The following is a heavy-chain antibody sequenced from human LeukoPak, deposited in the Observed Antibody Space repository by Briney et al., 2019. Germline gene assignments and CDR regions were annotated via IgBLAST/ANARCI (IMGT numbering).Heavy chain of an antibody. CDR3: ARAYYYDSSGHWPYYFDY. CDR1: GGSISSSSYY. Sequence: SETLSLTCTVSGGSISSSSYYWGWIRQPPGKGLEWIGSIYYSGSTYYNPSLESRVTISVDTSKNQFSLKLSSVTAADTAVYYCARAYYYDSSGHWPYYFDYWGQGTLVTVSS. J-gene: IGHJ4*02. CDR2: IYYSGST. D-gene: IGHD3-22*01. V-gene: IGHV4-39*01.